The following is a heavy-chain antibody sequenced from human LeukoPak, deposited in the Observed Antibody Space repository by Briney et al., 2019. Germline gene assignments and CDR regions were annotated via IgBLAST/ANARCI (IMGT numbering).Heavy chain of an antibody. V-gene: IGHV3-23*01. D-gene: IGHD1-26*01. CDR1: GFTFSSYA. CDR3: AKDFIGWELPRSFDY. Sequence: GGSLRLSCAASGFTFSSYAMSWVRQAPGKGLEWVSAISGSGGSTYYADSVKGRFTISRDNSKNTLYLQMNSLRVEDTAVYYCAKDFIGWELPRSFDYWGQGTLVTVSS. CDR2: ISGSGGST. J-gene: IGHJ4*02.